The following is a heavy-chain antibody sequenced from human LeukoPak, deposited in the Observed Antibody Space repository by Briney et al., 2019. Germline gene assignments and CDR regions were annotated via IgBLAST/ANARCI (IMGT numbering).Heavy chain of an antibody. D-gene: IGHD6-6*01. J-gene: IGHJ4*02. Sequence: AMXWGXQXPGKGLEGVSGVSGSGGSTYYADSVKGRFTISRDNSKNTLYLQVSSLRAEDTAVYYCAKDMYGSSSGYFDYWGQGTLVTVSS. CDR2: VSGSGGST. CDR3: AKDMYGSSSGYFDY. V-gene: IGHV3-23*01. CDR1: A.